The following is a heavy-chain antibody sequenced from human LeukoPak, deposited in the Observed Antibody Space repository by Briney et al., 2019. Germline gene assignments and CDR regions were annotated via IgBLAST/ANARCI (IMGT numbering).Heavy chain of an antibody. J-gene: IGHJ6*04. CDR3: AELGITMIGGV. CDR1: GFTFSSYA. V-gene: IGHV3-64*01. CDR2: INSNGGST. D-gene: IGHD3-10*02. Sequence: TGGSLRLSCVASGFTFSSYAMHWVRQTPGKGLEYVSGINSNGGSTHYANSVKGRFTISRDNAKNSLYLEMNSLGAEDTAVYYCAELGITMIGGVWGKGTTVTISS.